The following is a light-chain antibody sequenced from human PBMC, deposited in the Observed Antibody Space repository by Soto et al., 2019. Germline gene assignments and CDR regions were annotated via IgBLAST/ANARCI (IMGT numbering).Light chain of an antibody. Sequence: QSGLTQPRSVSGSPGQSVTISCTGTSSDVGAYNYVSWYQQHPAKAPNLMIYDVSKRPSGVPDRFSGSKSGNTASLTISGLQAEDEGDYYCCSYTNSAYVFGTGTKVTVL. CDR3: CSYTNSAYV. CDR1: SSDVGAYNY. CDR2: DVS. V-gene: IGLV2-11*01. J-gene: IGLJ1*01.